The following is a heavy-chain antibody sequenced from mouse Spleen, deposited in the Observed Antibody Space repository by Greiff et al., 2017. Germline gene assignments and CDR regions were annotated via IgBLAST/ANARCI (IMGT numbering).Heavy chain of an antibody. CDR3: ARDSHYYGSSLYYFDY. CDR1: GFTFSSYA. D-gene: IGHD1-1*01. CDR2: ISDGGSYT. J-gene: IGHJ2*01. Sequence: EVHLVESGGGLVKPGGSLKLSCAASGFTFSSYAMSWVRQTPEKRLEWVATISDGGSYTYYPDNVKGRFTISRDNAKNNLYLQMSHLKSEDTAMYYCARDSHYYGSSLYYFDYWGQGTTLTVSS. V-gene: IGHV5-4*01.